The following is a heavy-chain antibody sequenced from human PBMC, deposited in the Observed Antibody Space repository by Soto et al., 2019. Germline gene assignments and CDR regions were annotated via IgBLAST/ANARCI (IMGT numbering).Heavy chain of an antibody. CDR2: LYYSGST. CDR3: AKEPARAAAGPGYNWFDP. V-gene: IGHV4-61*01. Sequence: SETLSLTCTVSGGSISSSSYYWSWIRQPPGKGLEWIGFLYYSGSTSYNPSLKSRVTISVDTSKNQFSLKLSSVTAADTAVYYCAKEPARAAAGPGYNWFDPWGQGTLVTVSS. D-gene: IGHD6-13*01. J-gene: IGHJ5*02. CDR1: GGSISSSSYY.